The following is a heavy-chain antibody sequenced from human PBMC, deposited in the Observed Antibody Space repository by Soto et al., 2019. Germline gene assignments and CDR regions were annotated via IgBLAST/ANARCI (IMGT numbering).Heavy chain of an antibody. Sequence: KPGGSRRLSCTASGFTFGDYAMSWCRQAPGKGLEGVGFIKSKAYGGTTEYAASVKGRFTISRDDSKSIAYLQMSSLQTEDTAVYYCTIVEVPAPIVPWFDPWGQRPLVTVSS. J-gene: IGHJ5*01. CDR2: IKSKAYGGTT. D-gene: IGHD2-2*02. V-gene: IGHV3-49*05. CDR1: GFTFGDYA. CDR3: TIVEVPAPIVPWFDP.